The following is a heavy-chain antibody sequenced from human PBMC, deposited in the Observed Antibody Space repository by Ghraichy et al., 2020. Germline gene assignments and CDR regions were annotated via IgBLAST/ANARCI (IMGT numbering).Heavy chain of an antibody. Sequence: GGSLRLSCVASGFTVSSYNMNWVRQAPGKGLEWVSYISSSSNTIHYADSVRGRFTISRDDAKNSLYLQMNSLRDEDTAVYYCARDLAPRGYSYDFGYWGQGTLVTVSS. CDR2: ISSSSNTI. V-gene: IGHV3-48*02. D-gene: IGHD5-18*01. CDR1: GFTVSSYN. CDR3: ARDLAPRGYSYDFGY. J-gene: IGHJ4*02.